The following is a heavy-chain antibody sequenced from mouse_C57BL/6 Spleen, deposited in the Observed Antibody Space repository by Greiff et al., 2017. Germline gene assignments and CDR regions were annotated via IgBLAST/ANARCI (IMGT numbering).Heavy chain of an antibody. CDR3: THGPYYSNYCDY. J-gene: IGHJ2*01. V-gene: IGHV14-4*01. Sequence: EVQLQQSGAELVRPGASVKLSCTASGFNIKDDYMHWVKQRPEQGLEWIGWIDPENGDTEYASKFQGKATITADTSSNTAYLQLSSLTSEDTAVYYCTHGPYYSNYCDYWGQGTTLTVSS. CDR1: GFNIKDDY. D-gene: IGHD2-5*01. CDR2: IDPENGDT.